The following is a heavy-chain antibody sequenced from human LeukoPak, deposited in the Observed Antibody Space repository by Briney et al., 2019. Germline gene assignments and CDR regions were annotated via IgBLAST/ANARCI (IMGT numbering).Heavy chain of an antibody. CDR3: VGPGATTRFDY. V-gene: IGHV4-34*01. D-gene: IGHD1-26*01. Sequence: SETLSLTCVVYGGSLTDLWWSWIRQPPGKGLEWIGEINRSGTTYYNPSLKSRVTISVDTSKNQFSLKLDSVTAADTAIYYCVGPGATTRFDYWGQGSLVTVSS. CDR1: GGSLTDLW. CDR2: INRSGTT. J-gene: IGHJ4*02.